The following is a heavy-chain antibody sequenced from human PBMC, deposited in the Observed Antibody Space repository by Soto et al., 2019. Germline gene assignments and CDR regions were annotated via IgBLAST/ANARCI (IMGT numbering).Heavy chain of an antibody. CDR1: GDTFTDFG. J-gene: IGHJ5*02. CDR2: IATYNSNR. CDR3: ARVVRGVVNWFDP. Sequence: GASVKVSCKTSGDTFTDFGLSWVRQAPGQGLEWMGWIATYNSNRNYAQKFQGRLTLTTDTSTSTAYMELRSLGYDDTAVYYCARVVRGVVNWFDPWGQGTLVTVSS. D-gene: IGHD3-10*01. V-gene: IGHV1-18*01.